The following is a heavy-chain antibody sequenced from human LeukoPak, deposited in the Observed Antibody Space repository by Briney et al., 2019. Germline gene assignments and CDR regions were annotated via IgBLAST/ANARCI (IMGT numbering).Heavy chain of an antibody. D-gene: IGHD4-23*01. J-gene: IGHJ4*02. CDR2: IYSGGST. CDR1: GFTVSSNY. V-gene: IGHV3-66*02. CDR3: AREVGDYGGNGFDY. Sequence: GGSLRLSCAASGFTVSSNYMSWVRQAPGKGLEWVSVIYSGGSTYYADSVKGRFTISRDNSKNTLYLQMNSLRAEDTAVYYCAREVGDYGGNGFDYWGQGTLVTVSS.